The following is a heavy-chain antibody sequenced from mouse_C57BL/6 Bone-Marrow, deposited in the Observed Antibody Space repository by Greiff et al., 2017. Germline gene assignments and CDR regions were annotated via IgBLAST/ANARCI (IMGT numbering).Heavy chain of an antibody. D-gene: IGHD2-4*01. V-gene: IGHV1-78*01. CDR3: ARRYDYGGACFAY. CDR2: IYPRDGST. CDR1: GYTFTDHT. J-gene: IGHJ3*01. Sequence: QVQLKESDAELVKPGASVQISCKVSGYTFTDHTIHWMKQRPEQGLEWIGYIYPRDGSTKYNEKFKGKATLTADKSYSTAYLMLNSLTSEDSAVDCCARRYDYGGACFAYWGQGTLVTVSA.